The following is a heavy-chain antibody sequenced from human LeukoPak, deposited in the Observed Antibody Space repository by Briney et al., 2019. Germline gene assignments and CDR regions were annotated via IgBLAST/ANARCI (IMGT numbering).Heavy chain of an antibody. J-gene: IGHJ4*02. CDR3: ARDLGSRKGIVGATHGY. D-gene: IGHD1-26*01. CDR1: GFTFSSYA. CDR2: ISSNGGST. V-gene: IGHV3-64*01. Sequence: GGSLRLSCAASGFTFSSYAMHWVRQAPGKGLEYVSAISSNGGSTYYANSVKGRFTISRDNSKNTLYLQMGSLRAEDMAVYYCARDLGSRKGIVGATHGYWGQGTLVTVSS.